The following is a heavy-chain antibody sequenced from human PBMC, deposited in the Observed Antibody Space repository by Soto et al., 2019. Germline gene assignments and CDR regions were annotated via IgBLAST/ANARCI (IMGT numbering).Heavy chain of an antibody. CDR1: GFSLSTSGVG. CDR2: IYWDDDK. CDR3: APSFTGGGAFDY. D-gene: IGHD7-27*01. Sequence: QITLKESGPTLVKPTQALTLTCTFSGFSLSTSGVGVGWIRQPPGKALEWLALIYWDDDKRYGPSLKSRLTIPQDTSKTQVVLTMTDMDPVDTATYCCAPSFTGGGAFDYWGQGTLVTVSS. J-gene: IGHJ4*02. V-gene: IGHV2-5*05.